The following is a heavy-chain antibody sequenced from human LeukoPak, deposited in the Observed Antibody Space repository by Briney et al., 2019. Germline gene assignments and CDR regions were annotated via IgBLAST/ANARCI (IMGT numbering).Heavy chain of an antibody. CDR3: ATVPNYFRGNYGMDV. CDR2: FDPEDGET. D-gene: IGHD3-10*02. J-gene: IGHJ6*04. Sequence: GASVKVSCKVSGYTLTELSMHWVRQAPGKGLERMGGFDPEDGETIYAQKFQGRVTMTEDTSTDTAYMELSSLRSEDTAVYYCATVPNYFRGNYGMDVWGKGTTVTVSS. V-gene: IGHV1-24*01. CDR1: GYTLTELS.